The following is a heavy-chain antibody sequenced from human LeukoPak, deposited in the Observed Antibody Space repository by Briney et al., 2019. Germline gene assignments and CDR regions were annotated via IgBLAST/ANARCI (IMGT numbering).Heavy chain of an antibody. CDR2: INANSGTT. Sequence: GGSLRLSCAASGFAFSFYAMSWLRQPPGKGLEWVSSINANSGTTSYAASVRGRFTISRDNSKNTLYLQVNTLRADDTATYYCAKPVSGGLAVTADWFHPWGQGTLVVVSS. CDR1: GFAFSFYA. CDR3: AKPVSGGLAVTADWFHP. D-gene: IGHD6-19*01. J-gene: IGHJ5*01. V-gene: IGHV3-23*01.